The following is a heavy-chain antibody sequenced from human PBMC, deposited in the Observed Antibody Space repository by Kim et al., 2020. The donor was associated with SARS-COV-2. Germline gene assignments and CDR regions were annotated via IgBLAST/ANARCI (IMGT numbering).Heavy chain of an antibody. CDR3: ARGTRQWLSRHYYYYMDV. V-gene: IGHV4-34*01. J-gene: IGHJ6*03. D-gene: IGHD6-19*01. Sequence: LKRRVTISVDTSKNQFSRKLSSVTAADTAVYYCARGTRQWLSRHYYYYMDVWGKGTTVTVSS.